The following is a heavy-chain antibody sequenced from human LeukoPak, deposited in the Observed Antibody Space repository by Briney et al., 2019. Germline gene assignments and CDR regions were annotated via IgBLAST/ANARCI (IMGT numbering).Heavy chain of an antibody. D-gene: IGHD3-22*01. J-gene: IGHJ6*02. CDR3: ARAYDSSGYYQLGVNYYYGMDV. CDR2: ISYDGSNK. V-gene: IGHV3-30-3*01. Sequence: GGSLRLSCAASGFTFSSYAMHWVRQAPGKGLEWVAVISYDGSNKYYADSVKGRFTISRDNSKNTLYLQMNSLRAEDTAVYYCARAYDSSGYYQLGVNYYYGMDVWGQGTTATVSS. CDR1: GFTFSSYA.